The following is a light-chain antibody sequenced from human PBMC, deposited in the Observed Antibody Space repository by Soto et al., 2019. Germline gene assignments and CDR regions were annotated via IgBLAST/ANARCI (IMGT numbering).Light chain of an antibody. CDR2: LGS. CDR3: MQALQTPPT. J-gene: IGKJ2*01. Sequence: DTVMTHSPLSLPVTPGQPASISCRSSQSLLHSNGYNYLDWYLQKPGQSPQLLIYLGSNRASGGPDRFSGSGSGTDFTLKISRVEAEDVGFYYCMQALQTPPTLGQGTKLEIK. CDR1: QSLLHSNGYNY. V-gene: IGKV2-28*01.